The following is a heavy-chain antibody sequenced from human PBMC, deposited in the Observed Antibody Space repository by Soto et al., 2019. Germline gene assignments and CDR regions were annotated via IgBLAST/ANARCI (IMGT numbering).Heavy chain of an antibody. V-gene: IGHV1-2*04. D-gene: IGHD5-12*01. J-gene: IGHJ4*02. CDR2: INPNSGGT. Sequence: GASVKVSYKASGYTFTGYYMHWVRQAPGQGLEWMGWINPNSGGTNYAQKFQGWVTMTRDTSISTAYMELSRLRSDDTAVYYCARAVFGNSGYDLFDYWGQGTLVTVSS. CDR3: ARAVFGNSGYDLFDY. CDR1: GYTFTGYY.